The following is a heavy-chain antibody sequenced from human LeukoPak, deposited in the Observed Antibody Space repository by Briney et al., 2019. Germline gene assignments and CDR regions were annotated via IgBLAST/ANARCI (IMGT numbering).Heavy chain of an antibody. D-gene: IGHD5-18*01. Sequence: PSETLSLTCAVYGGSFSGYYWSWIRQPPGKGLEWIGYIYYSGSTNYNPSLKSRVTISVDTSKNQFSLKLSSVTAADTAVYYCASGYSYDYLDYWGQGTLVTVSS. J-gene: IGHJ4*02. CDR3: ASGYSYDYLDY. V-gene: IGHV4-59*01. CDR1: GGSFSGYY. CDR2: IYYSGST.